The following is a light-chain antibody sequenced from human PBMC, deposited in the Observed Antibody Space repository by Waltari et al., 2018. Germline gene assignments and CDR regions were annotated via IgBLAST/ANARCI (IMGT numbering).Light chain of an antibody. CDR3: QSYDSSLSGVV. Sequence: QSVLTQPPSVSGAPGQRVTISCTGSSSNIGAGHDVNWYQQLPGTAPKLLIYGNTNRPSGVPDRFSGSKSGTSASLAITGLQAEDEADYYCQSYDSSLSGVVFGGRTKLTVL. V-gene: IGLV1-40*01. CDR2: GNT. CDR1: SSNIGAGHD. J-gene: IGLJ2*01.